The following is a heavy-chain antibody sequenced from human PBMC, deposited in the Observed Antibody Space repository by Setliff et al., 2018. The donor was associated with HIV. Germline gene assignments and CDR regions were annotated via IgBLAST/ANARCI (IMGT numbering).Heavy chain of an antibody. J-gene: IGHJ1*01. V-gene: IGHV4-38-2*01. Sequence: KTSETLSLTCAVSGYSISSGYYWGWIRQPPGKGLEWIGSIYHSGSTYYNPSLKSRVTISVDTSKNQFSLKLSSVTAADTAVYYCARQGYYDQEYFQHWGQGTLVTVSS. CDR1: GYSISSGYY. CDR2: IYHSGST. D-gene: IGHD3-22*01. CDR3: ARQGYYDQEYFQH.